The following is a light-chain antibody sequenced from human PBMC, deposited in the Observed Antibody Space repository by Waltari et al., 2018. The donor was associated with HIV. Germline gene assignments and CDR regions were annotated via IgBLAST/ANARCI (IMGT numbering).Light chain of an antibody. CDR3: QSYDNSLSGQV. CDR2: ANN. Sequence: QSVLTQPPSVSGAPGQRVTISCTGSRSNIGAGFHVHWYQQLLGAAPKLVIYANNNRPSGVPDRFSGSKSGTSASLAITGLQAEDEADYYCQSYDNSLSGQVFGTGTKVTVL. J-gene: IGLJ1*01. V-gene: IGLV1-40*01. CDR1: RSNIGAGFH.